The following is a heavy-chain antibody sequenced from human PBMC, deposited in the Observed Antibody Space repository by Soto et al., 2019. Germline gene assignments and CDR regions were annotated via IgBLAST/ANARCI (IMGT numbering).Heavy chain of an antibody. CDR2: ISYDGSNK. J-gene: IGHJ6*02. Sequence: GGSLRLSCAASGFTFSSYAMHWVRQAPGKGLEWVAVISYDGSNKYYADSVKGRFTISRDNSKNTLYLQMNSLRAEDTAVYYCARAGSYSSGWYKADYYYYGMDVWGQGTTVTVSS. D-gene: IGHD6-19*01. CDR1: GFTFSSYA. CDR3: ARAGSYSSGWYKADYYYYGMDV. V-gene: IGHV3-30-3*01.